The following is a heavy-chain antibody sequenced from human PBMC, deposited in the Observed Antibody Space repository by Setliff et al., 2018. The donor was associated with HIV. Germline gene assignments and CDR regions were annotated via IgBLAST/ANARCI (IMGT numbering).Heavy chain of an antibody. Sequence: GESLKISCAASGFTFINYNMNWVRQAPGKGLEWVSFISSTSTYIYYADSVKGRFTISRDNANNSLYLQMNSLRAEDTAVYYCARDPYRGSYYEADYWGQGTLVTVSS. CDR2: ISSTSTYI. J-gene: IGHJ4*02. V-gene: IGHV3-21*01. CDR3: ARDPYRGSYYEADY. CDR1: GFTFINYN. D-gene: IGHD1-26*01.